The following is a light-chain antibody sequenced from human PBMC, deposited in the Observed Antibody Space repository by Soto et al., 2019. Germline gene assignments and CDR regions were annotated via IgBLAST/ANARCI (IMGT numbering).Light chain of an antibody. CDR3: SSYTGSSINTVV. Sequence: QSALTQPASVSGSPGQSITISCTGTSSDVGGYNYVSWYQQHPGKAPKLMIFEVSNRPSGVSNRFSGSKSGNTASLTISGLPAEDEADYYCSSYTGSSINTVVFGGGTKLTVL. CDR2: EVS. J-gene: IGLJ2*01. V-gene: IGLV2-14*01. CDR1: SSDVGGYNY.